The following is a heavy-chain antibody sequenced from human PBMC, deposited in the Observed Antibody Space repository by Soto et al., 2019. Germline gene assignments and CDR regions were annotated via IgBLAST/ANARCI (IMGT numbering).Heavy chain of an antibody. CDR1: GFTFSGHW. D-gene: IGHD2-2*01. Sequence: EVHLVESGGGLVQPGGSLRLSCAASGFTFSGHWMSWVRQAPGKGPEWVAHIKQDGSETFYVGSVKGRFTISRDNAKNSLDLQMNSLRAEDTALYYCARDRAFCSGTNCRRGSIYYYYMDVWGNGTTVTVSS. CDR3: ARDRAFCSGTNCRRGSIYYYYMDV. J-gene: IGHJ6*03. CDR2: IKQDGSET. V-gene: IGHV3-7*01.